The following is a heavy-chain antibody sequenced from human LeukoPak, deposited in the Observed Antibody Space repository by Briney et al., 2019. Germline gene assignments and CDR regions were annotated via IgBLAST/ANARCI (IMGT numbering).Heavy chain of an antibody. Sequence: GGSLRLSCAGSGFTFSNYWMSWVRQAPGKGLEWVANIKQDGSEKYFVDSVKGRFTISRDNAKNSLYLQMNSLRAEDAAVYYCARRNTAMVDQYYFDYWGQGTLVTVSS. CDR1: GFTFSNYW. CDR3: ARRNTAMVDQYYFDY. CDR2: IKQDGSEK. V-gene: IGHV3-7*01. J-gene: IGHJ4*02. D-gene: IGHD5-18*01.